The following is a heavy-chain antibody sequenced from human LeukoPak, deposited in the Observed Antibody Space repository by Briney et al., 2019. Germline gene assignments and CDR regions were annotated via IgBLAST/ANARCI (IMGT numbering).Heavy chain of an antibody. CDR3: AKDHTGGNY. V-gene: IGHV3-23*01. Sequence: PGGSLRLSCAASGFTFSSYGMHRVRQAPGKGLEWVSAISGSGGSTYYADSVKGRFTISRDNSKNTLYLQMNSLRAEDTAVYYCAKDHTGGNYWGQGTLVTVSS. D-gene: IGHD1-26*01. CDR2: ISGSGGST. CDR1: GFTFSSYG. J-gene: IGHJ4*02.